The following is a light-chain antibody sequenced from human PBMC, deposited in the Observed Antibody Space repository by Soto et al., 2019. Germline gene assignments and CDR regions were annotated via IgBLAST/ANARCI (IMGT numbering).Light chain of an antibody. V-gene: IGKV3-11*01. CDR1: QSVSSY. CDR2: DAS. Sequence: EIVLTQSPATLSLSPGERATLSCRASQSVSSYLAWYQQKPGQAPRLLIYDASNRATGIPARFSGSGSGTDFTLTISSLEPEDFAVYYCQQRSNWPPITFGQGTRPGD. J-gene: IGKJ5*01. CDR3: QQRSNWPPIT.